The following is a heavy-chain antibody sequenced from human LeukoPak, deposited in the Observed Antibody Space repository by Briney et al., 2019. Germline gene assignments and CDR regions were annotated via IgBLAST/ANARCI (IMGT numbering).Heavy chain of an antibody. D-gene: IGHD1-26*01. Sequence: SETLSLTCTVSGGSISSYYWSWIRQPPGKGLEWIGEINHSGSTNYNPSLKSRVTISVDTSKNQFSLKLSSVTAADTAVYYCARDVRIVGALCFFDYWGQGTLVTVSS. CDR3: ARDVRIVGALCFFDY. J-gene: IGHJ4*02. V-gene: IGHV4-34*01. CDR1: GGSISSYY. CDR2: INHSGST.